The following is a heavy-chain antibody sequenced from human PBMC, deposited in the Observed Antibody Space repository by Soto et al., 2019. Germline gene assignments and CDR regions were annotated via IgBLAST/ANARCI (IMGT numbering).Heavy chain of an antibody. D-gene: IGHD1-26*01. Sequence: SVKVSCKASGGTFSSYAISWVRQAPGQGLEWMGGIIPIFGTANYAQKFQGRVTITADESTSTAYMELSSLRSEDTAVYYCARSGQPSGVGAFDIWGQGTMVTVSS. CDR2: IIPIFGTA. CDR3: ARSGQPSGVGAFDI. CDR1: GGTFSSYA. J-gene: IGHJ3*02. V-gene: IGHV1-69*13.